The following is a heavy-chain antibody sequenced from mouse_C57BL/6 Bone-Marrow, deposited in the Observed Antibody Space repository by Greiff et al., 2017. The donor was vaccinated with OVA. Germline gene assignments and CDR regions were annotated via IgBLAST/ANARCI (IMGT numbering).Heavy chain of an antibody. CDR2: LYTGNGYT. CDR3: ARYCWYHDYAMDY. CDR1: EYTFTSYG. J-gene: IGHJ4*01. D-gene: IGHD2-14*01. V-gene: IGHV1-58*01. Sequence: EVQLQQSGAELVRPGSSVKMSCKTSEYTFTSYGINWVKQRPGQGLEWIGYLYTGNGYTEYNEKFKGKATLTSDTSTSTAYMQLNSLTSEDSAIYFCARYCWYHDYAMDYGGRGTAVTVSS.